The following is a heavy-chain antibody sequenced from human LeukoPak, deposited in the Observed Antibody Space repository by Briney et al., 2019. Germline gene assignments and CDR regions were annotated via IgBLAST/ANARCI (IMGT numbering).Heavy chain of an antibody. CDR2: IYHSGST. V-gene: IGHV4-38-2*01. J-gene: IGHJ4*02. CDR3: ARIPSYGDPIEY. CDR1: GYSISSGYY. Sequence: SGTLSLTCAVSGYSISSGYYWGRIRQPPGKGLEWIGSIYHSGSTYYNPSLKSRVTISVDTSKNQFSLKLSSVTAADTAVYYCARIPSYGDPIEYSGQGALVTVSS. D-gene: IGHD4-17*01.